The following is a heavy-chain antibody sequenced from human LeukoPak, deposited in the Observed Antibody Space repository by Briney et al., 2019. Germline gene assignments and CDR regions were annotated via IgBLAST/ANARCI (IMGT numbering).Heavy chain of an antibody. CDR2: INHSGST. J-gene: IGHJ6*03. V-gene: IGHV4-34*01. CDR3: ARGRRYYDFWSGSTNYYMDV. Sequence: NPSETLSLTCAVYGGSFSGYYWSWIRQPPGKGLEWIGEINHSGSTNYNPSLKSRVTISVDTSKNQFSLKLSSVTAADTAVYYCARGRRYYDFWSGSTNYYMDVWGKGTTVTVSS. CDR1: GGSFSGYY. D-gene: IGHD3-3*01.